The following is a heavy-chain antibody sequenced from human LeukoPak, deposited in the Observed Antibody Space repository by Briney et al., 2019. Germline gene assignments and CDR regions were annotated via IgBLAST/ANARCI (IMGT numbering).Heavy chain of an antibody. CDR3: ARRYDFWSGYSTQYYFDY. CDR2: IYYSGST. J-gene: IGHJ4*02. Sequence: SETLSLTCTLSRGSIMTTHWWSWVRQPPGKGLEWIGSIYYSGSTYYNPSLKSRVTISVDTSKNQFSLKLSSVTAADTAVYYCARRYDFWSGYSTQYYFDYWGQGMLVTVSS. V-gene: IGHV4-39*01. CDR1: RGSIMTTHW. D-gene: IGHD3-3*01.